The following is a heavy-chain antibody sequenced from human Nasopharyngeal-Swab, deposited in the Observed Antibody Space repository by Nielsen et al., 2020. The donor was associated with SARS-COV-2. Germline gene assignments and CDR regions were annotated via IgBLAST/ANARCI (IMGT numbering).Heavy chain of an antibody. CDR3: AKDMGWTVTTYDAFDI. CDR2: ISWNSGSI. Sequence: SLKISCAASGFTFDDYAMHWVWQAPGKGLEWVSGISWNSGSIGYADSVKGRFTISRDNAKNSLYLQMNSLRAEDTALYYCAKDMGWTVTTYDAFDIWGQGTMVTVSS. D-gene: IGHD4-17*01. J-gene: IGHJ3*02. V-gene: IGHV3-9*01. CDR1: GFTFDDYA.